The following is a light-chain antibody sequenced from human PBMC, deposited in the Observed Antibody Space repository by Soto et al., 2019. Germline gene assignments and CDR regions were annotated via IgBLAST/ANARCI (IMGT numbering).Light chain of an antibody. CDR3: SSYTSSSTLVV. J-gene: IGLJ2*01. CDR1: SRDVGGYNY. Sequence: QSALTQPASVSGSPGQSITISCTGTSRDVGGYNYVSWYQQYPGKAPQLMIFEVSNRYSGVSNRFSGSKSGNTASLTISGLQAEDEADYYCSSYTSSSTLVVFGGGTKLTVL. CDR2: EVS. V-gene: IGLV2-14*01.